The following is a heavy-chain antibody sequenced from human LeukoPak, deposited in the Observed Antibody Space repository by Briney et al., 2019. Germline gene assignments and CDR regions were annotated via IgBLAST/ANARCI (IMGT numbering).Heavy chain of an antibody. CDR3: ARSATMKSTAYFQH. CDR1: GFTFSSYS. CDR2: ISSSSSYI. D-gene: IGHD1-26*01. J-gene: IGHJ1*01. V-gene: IGHV3-21*01. Sequence: TGGSLRLSCAASGFTFSSYSMNWVRQAPGKGLEWVSSISSSSSYIYYADSVKGRFTISRDNAKNSLYLQMNSLRAEDTAVYYCARSATMKSTAYFQHWGHGTLVTVSS.